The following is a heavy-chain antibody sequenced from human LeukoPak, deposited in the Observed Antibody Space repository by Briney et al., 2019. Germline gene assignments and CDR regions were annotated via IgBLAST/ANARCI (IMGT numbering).Heavy chain of an antibody. CDR1: GFTFSSYG. CDR3: AKDWETYYYGSGSYFSGY. V-gene: IGHV3-23*01. Sequence: GGSLRLSCAASGFTFSSYGMSWVRQAPGKGLEWVSAISGSGGSTYYADSVKGRFTISRDNSKNTLYLQMNSLRAEDTAVYYCAKDWETYYYGSGSYFSGYWGQGTLVTVSS. J-gene: IGHJ4*02. CDR2: ISGSGGST. D-gene: IGHD3-10*01.